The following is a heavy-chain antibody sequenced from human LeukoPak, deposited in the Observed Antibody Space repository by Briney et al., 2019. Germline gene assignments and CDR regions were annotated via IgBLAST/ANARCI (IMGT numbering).Heavy chain of an antibody. D-gene: IGHD3-22*01. J-gene: IGHJ4*02. Sequence: GGSLRLSCAASGLTFSNYPMSWVRQAPGKGLEWVSAISGSGGATYYADSVKGRFTISRDNSKNTLYLQMHSLRAEDTAIYYCAKSQEDDSSGYYYSNFDYWGQGTLVTVSS. CDR3: AKSQEDDSSGYYYSNFDY. V-gene: IGHV3-23*01. CDR1: GLTFSNYP. CDR2: ISGSGGAT.